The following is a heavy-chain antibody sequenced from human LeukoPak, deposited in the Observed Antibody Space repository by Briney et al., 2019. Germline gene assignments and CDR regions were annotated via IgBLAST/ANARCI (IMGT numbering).Heavy chain of an antibody. CDR3: ARGNRYYYDSSGTHRAYGMDV. CDR1: GYTFTSYD. CDR2: MNPNSGNT. J-gene: IGHJ6*02. D-gene: IGHD3-22*01. Sequence: APVKVSCKASGYTFTSYDINWVRQATGQGLEWMGWMNPNSGNTGYAQKFQGRVTMTRNTSISTAYMELSSLRSEDTAVYYCARGNRYYYDSSGTHRAYGMDVWGQGTTVTVSS. V-gene: IGHV1-8*01.